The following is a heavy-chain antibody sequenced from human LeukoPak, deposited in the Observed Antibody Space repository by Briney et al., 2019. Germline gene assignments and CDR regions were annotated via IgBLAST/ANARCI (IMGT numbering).Heavy chain of an antibody. CDR3: ANEYGDYSMR. Sequence: GGSLRLSCAASGFTFSSYWVTWVRQAPGTGLEWVSAISGSGGGTYYADSVKGRFTISRDNSKNTLYLQMNSLRAEDTAVYYCANEYGDYSMRWGQGTPVTVSS. J-gene: IGHJ4*02. CDR1: GFTFSSYW. V-gene: IGHV3-23*01. D-gene: IGHD4-17*01. CDR2: ISGSGGGT.